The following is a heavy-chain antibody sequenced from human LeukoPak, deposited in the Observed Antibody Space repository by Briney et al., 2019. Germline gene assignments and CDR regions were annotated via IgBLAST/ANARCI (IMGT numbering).Heavy chain of an antibody. CDR1: GGSISSYY. Sequence: PSETLSLTCTVSGGSISSYYWSWIRQPPGKGLEWIGYIYYSGSTTYNPSLKSRVSISVDTSKNQFSLRLSSVTAEDTAVYYCARDKAGYNDYWGQGTLVTVSS. J-gene: IGHJ4*02. CDR3: ARDKAGYNDY. CDR2: IYYSGST. D-gene: IGHD5-24*01. V-gene: IGHV4-59*01.